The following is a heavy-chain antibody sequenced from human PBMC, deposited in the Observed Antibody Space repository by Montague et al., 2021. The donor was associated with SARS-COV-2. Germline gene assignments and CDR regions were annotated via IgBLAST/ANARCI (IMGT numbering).Heavy chain of an antibody. Sequence: SVILSCAASGFTVSSNYMSWVRQAPVKGLEWVSVIYSGGSTYYAXSVTGRFTISRDNSKNTLYLQMNSLGAEDTAVYYCARDAGGNFPTSFDYWGQGTLVTVSS. CDR1: GFTVSSNY. CDR2: IYSGGST. V-gene: IGHV3-53*01. CDR3: ARDAGGNFPTSFDY. J-gene: IGHJ4*02. D-gene: IGHD4-23*01.